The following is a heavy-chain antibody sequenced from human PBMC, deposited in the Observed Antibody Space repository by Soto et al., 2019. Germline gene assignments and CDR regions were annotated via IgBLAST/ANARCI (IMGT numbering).Heavy chain of an antibody. D-gene: IGHD4-17*01. CDR3: AKIYYGDYVDRFDL. CDR2: IKQDGSEK. CDR1: GFTFNSYW. Sequence: GGSLRLSCAASGFTFNSYWMSCVRQAPEKGLEWVANIKQDGSEKYYVDSVKGRFTISRDNAKNSLYLQMNSLRAEDTAVYYCAKIYYGDYVDRFDLWAQGTLVTVSS. V-gene: IGHV3-7*01. J-gene: IGHJ5*02.